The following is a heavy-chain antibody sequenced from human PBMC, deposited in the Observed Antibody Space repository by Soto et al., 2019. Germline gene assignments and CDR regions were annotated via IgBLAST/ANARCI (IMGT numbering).Heavy chain of an antibody. D-gene: IGHD5-18*01. CDR2: IIPIFGTA. CDR1: GYTFTSYG. J-gene: IGHJ6*02. V-gene: IGHV1-69*06. Sequence: GASVKVSCKASGYTFTSYGISWVRQAPGQGLEWMGGIIPIFGTANYAQKFQGRVTITADKSTSTAYMELSSLRSEDTAVYYCAGAPRAMVFNSKKYYYYYGMDVWGQGTTVTVSS. CDR3: AGAPRAMVFNSKKYYYYYGMDV.